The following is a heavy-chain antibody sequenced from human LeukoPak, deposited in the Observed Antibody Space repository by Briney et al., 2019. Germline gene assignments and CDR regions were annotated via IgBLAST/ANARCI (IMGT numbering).Heavy chain of an antibody. D-gene: IGHD3-22*01. Sequence: GGSLRLSCAASGFTFSDYYMSWIRQAPGKGLEWVSYISSSCSTIYYADSVKGRFTISRDKAKNSLYLQMNSLRAEDTAVYYCARAHYYDSSGYYIDYWGQGTLVTVSS. J-gene: IGHJ4*02. CDR3: ARAHYYDSSGYYIDY. CDR2: ISSSCSTI. V-gene: IGHV3-11*01. CDR1: GFTFSDYY.